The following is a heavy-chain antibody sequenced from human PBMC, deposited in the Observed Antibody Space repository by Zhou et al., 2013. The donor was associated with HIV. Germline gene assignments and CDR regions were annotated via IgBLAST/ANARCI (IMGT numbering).Heavy chain of an antibody. J-gene: IGHJ4*02. CDR3: ASERQKWARGYHFDY. V-gene: IGHV1-69*04. Sequence: QVQLVQSGAAVKKPGSSVKVSCKTSGDTFTNYDFTWVRRAPGQGLEWMGRIIPILNLTNNAQKFQGRLSITADKSTSTVYMDLSSLRSDDTAVYYCASERQKWARGYHFDYWGQGTLVTVSS. CDR2: IIPILNLT. CDR1: GDTFTNYD. D-gene: IGHD5-12*01.